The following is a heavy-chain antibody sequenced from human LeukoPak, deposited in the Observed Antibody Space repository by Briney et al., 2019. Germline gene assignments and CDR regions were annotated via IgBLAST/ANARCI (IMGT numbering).Heavy chain of an antibody. CDR3: ARGQYCSGGSCYVDYYYYGMDV. D-gene: IGHD2-15*01. CDR2: INPNSVNT. J-gene: IGHJ6*02. Sequence: ASVKVSCKASGYTFSSYDINWVRQATGQRPEWMGWINPNSVNTGYAQKFQGRVTMTRNTSISTAYMELSSLRSEDTAVYYCARGQYCSGGSCYVDYYYYGMDVWGQGTTVTVSS. CDR1: GYTFSSYD. V-gene: IGHV1-8*01.